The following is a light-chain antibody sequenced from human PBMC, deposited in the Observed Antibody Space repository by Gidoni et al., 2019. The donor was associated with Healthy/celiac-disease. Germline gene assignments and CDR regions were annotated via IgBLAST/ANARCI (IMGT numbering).Light chain of an antibody. CDR2: DAS. J-gene: IGKJ1*01. CDR1: QSVGSY. V-gene: IGKV3-11*01. CDR3: QQRSNWWT. Sequence: EIVLTQSPATLSLSPGERATLSCRASQSVGSYLAWYQQKPGQAPRPLIYDASNRATGIPARFSGSGSGTDFTLTISSLEPEDFAVYYCQQRSNWWTFGQGTKVEIQ.